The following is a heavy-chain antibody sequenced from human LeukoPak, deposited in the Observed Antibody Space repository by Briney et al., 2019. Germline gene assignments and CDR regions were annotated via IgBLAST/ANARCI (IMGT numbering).Heavy chain of an antibody. CDR2: ISSSSSYT. D-gene: IGHD1-1*01. Sequence: GGSLRLSCAASGFTFSDYYMSWVRQAPGKGLEWVSYISSSSSYTKYADSVKGRFTIPRDNAKNSLYLQVNSLRAEDTAVYYCARGTGTTAYFDYWGQGTLVTVSS. CDR1: GFTFSDYY. V-gene: IGHV3-11*06. CDR3: ARGTGTTAYFDY. J-gene: IGHJ4*02.